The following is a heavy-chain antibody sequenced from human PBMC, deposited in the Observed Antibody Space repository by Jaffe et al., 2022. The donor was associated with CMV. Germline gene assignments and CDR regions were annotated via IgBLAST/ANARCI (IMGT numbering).Heavy chain of an antibody. Sequence: QLQLQESGPGLVKPSETLSLTCTVSGGSISSSSYYWGWIRQPPGKGLEWIGSIYYSGSTYYNPSLKSRVTISVDTSKNQFSLKLSSVTAADTAVYYCAKIGPYHGSGPDYWGQGTLVTVSS. CDR3: AKIGPYHGSGPDY. D-gene: IGHD3-10*01. CDR1: GGSISSSSYY. J-gene: IGHJ4*02. V-gene: IGHV4-39*01. CDR2: IYYSGST.